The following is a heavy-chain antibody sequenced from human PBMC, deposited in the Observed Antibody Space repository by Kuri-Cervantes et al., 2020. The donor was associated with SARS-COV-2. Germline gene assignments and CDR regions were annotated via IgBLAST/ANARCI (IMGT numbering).Heavy chain of an antibody. V-gene: IGHV1-69*13. D-gene: IGHD2-21*01. CDR2: IIPIFGTA. CDR1: GGTFSSYA. J-gene: IGHJ4*02. Sequence: SVKVSCKASGGTFSSYAISWVRQAPGQGLEWMGGIIPIFGTANYAQKFQGRVTITADESTSTAYMELSSLRSEDTAVYYCYCAPKEGFDSWGQGTLVPSPQ. CDR3: YCAPKEGFDS.